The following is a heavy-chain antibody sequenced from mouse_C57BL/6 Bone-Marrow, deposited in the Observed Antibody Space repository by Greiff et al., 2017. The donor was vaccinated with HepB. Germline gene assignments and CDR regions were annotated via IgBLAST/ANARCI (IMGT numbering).Heavy chain of an antibody. CDR3: ATIGLLRFPYWYFDV. V-gene: IGHV1-82*01. CDR1: GYAFSSSW. CDR2: IYPGDGDT. D-gene: IGHD1-1*01. Sequence: QLQQSGPELVKPGASVKISCKASGYAFSSSWMNWVKQRPGKGLEWIGRIYPGDGDTNYNGKFKGKATLTADKSSSTAYMQLSSLTSEDSAVYFCATIGLLRFPYWYFDVWGTGTTVTVSS. J-gene: IGHJ1*03.